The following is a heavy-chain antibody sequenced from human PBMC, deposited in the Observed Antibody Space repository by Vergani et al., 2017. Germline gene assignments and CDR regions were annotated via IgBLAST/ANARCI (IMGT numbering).Heavy chain of an antibody. D-gene: IGHD2-2*01. Sequence: QVQLVQSGAEVKKPGSSVKVSCKASGGTFSSYAISWVRQAPGQGLEWMGGIIPIFGTANYAQKFQGRVTITADESTNTAYMELSSLRSEDTAVYYCARVPRYCSSTSCSRHYRGWFDPGGQGTLVTVSS. J-gene: IGHJ5*02. CDR2: IIPIFGTA. V-gene: IGHV1-69*01. CDR1: GGTFSSYA. CDR3: ARVPRYCSSTSCSRHYRGWFDP.